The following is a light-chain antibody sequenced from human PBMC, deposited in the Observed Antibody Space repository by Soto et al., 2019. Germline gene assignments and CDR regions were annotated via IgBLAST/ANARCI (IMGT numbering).Light chain of an antibody. CDR1: TSDVGGYNS. J-gene: IGLJ1*01. Sequence: QSVLTQPASGSGSPGQSITVSCTGTTSDVGGYNSVSWYQHHPGKAPKLIIYEVRKRPSGISSRFPGSQSGNTASLSISGLQAEAEADYYCSSYTTSTTYVFGTGTKVTVL. V-gene: IGLV2-14*01. CDR3: SSYTTSTTYV. CDR2: EVR.